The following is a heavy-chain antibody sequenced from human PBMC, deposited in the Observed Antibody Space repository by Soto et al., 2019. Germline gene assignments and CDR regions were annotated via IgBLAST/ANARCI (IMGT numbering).Heavy chain of an antibody. J-gene: IGHJ6*02. CDR1: GGTFSSYA. CDR2: IIPIFGTA. CDR3: ARATSIAGHYYGMDV. D-gene: IGHD6-13*01. Sequence: GASVKVSCKASGGTFSSYAISWVRQAPGQGLEWMGGIIPIFGTANYAQKFQGRVTITADESTSTAYMELSSLRSEDTAVYYCARATSIAGHYYGMDVWGQGTTVTVSS. V-gene: IGHV1-69*13.